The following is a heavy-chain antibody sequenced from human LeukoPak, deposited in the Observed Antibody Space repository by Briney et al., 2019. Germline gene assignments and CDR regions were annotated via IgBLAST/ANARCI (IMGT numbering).Heavy chain of an antibody. Sequence: GASVKVSCKTSGYYFPVFGISWVRQAPGQGLEWMGWISGYNGRTIYAQTVQDRVTMTKDTSTTTVYMELRSLKFNDTAVYYCARETSEGDREPTGYFDYWGQGSLVIVSS. CDR3: ARETSEGDREPTGYFDY. V-gene: IGHV1-18*01. CDR2: ISGYNGRT. D-gene: IGHD1-1*01. J-gene: IGHJ4*02. CDR1: GYYFPVFG.